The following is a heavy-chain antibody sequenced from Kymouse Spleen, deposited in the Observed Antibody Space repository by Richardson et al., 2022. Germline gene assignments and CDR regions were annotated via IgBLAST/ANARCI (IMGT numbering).Heavy chain of an antibody. V-gene: IGHV3-30*18. Sequence: QVQLVESGGGVVQPGRSLRLSCAASGFTFSSYGMHWVRQAPGKGLEWVAVISYDGSNKYYADSVKGRFTISRDNSKNTLYLQMNSLRAEDTAVYYCAKDQGSLRITMVRGVITYFDYWGQGTLVTVSS. D-gene: IGHD3-10*01. J-gene: IGHJ4*02. CDR2: ISYDGSNK. CDR3: AKDQGSLRITMVRGVITYFDY. CDR1: GFTFSSYG.